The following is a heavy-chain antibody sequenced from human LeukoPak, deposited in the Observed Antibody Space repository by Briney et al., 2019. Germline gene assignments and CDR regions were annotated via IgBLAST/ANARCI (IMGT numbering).Heavy chain of an antibody. CDR3: ARDTSHDIGGVRNAFDI. V-gene: IGHV3-48*04. CDR2: ISSSSSII. D-gene: IGHD3-16*01. J-gene: IGHJ3*02. Sequence: GGSLRLSCAASNFTFSSYGMNWVRQAPGKGLEWVSYISSSSSIIYYADSVKGRFTISRDNAKNSLSLQMNSLRAEDTAVYYCARDTSHDIGGVRNAFDIWGQGTMVTVSS. CDR1: NFTFSSYG.